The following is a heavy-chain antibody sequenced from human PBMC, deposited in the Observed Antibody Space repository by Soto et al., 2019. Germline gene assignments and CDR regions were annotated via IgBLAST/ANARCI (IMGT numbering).Heavy chain of an antibody. Sequence: PGGSLRLSCAVSGFTLSDVWMNWVRQAPGKGPEWVGLIKSESAGGTTEYAEPVKGRFTISRDASENTLYLQMNSLETEDTAVYYCSHGYTQYFESWGQGTLVTVSS. D-gene: IGHD5-18*01. CDR1: GFTLSDVW. CDR2: IKSESAGGTT. V-gene: IGHV3-15*07. J-gene: IGHJ4*02. CDR3: SHGYTQYFES.